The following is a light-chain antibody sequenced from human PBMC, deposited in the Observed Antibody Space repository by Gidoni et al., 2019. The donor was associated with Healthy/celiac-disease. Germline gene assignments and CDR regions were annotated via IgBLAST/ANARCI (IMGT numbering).Light chain of an antibody. CDR3: QQRSNWQT. CDR1: QSVSSY. Sequence: EIVLTQPPATLSLSPGERATRSCRASQSVSSYLAWYQQKPGQAPRLLIYDASNRATGLPARFSGSGSGTDFTLSISSLEPEDFAVYYCQQRSNWQTFGQGTKVEIK. CDR2: DAS. V-gene: IGKV3-11*01. J-gene: IGKJ1*01.